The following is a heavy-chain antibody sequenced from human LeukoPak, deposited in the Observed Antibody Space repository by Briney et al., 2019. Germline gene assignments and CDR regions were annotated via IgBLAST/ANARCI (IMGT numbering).Heavy chain of an antibody. CDR1: GYTFTGYY. V-gene: IGHV1-2*02. CDR3: AGSSSSDYSDS. CDR2: INPNSGGT. Sequence: ASVKVSCKASGYTFTGYYMHWVRQAPGQGLEWMGWINPNSGGTNYAQKFQGRVTMTRDTPITTAYMDLSRLRSDDTAVYYCAGSSSSDYSDSWGQGTLVTVSS. D-gene: IGHD6-13*01. J-gene: IGHJ4*02.